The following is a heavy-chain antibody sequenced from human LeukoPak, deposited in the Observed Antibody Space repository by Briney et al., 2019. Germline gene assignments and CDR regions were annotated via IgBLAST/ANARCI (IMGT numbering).Heavy chain of an antibody. CDR3: VRDVHYVFDY. CDR2: ITSSSGSL. J-gene: IGHJ4*02. CDR1: GFTFSSTW. D-gene: IGHD4-17*01. Sequence: QPGGSLRLSCAASGFTFSSTWMSWVRQAPGKGLEWISYITSSSGSLSYADSVKGRFIISRDNAKNSLYLQMNSLRAEDTAIYYCVRDVHYVFDYWGPGTLVTVSS. V-gene: IGHV3-48*01.